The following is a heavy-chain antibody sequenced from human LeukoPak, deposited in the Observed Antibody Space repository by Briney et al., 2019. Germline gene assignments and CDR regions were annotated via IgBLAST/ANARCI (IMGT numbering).Heavy chain of an antibody. CDR1: GGSIGTYF. V-gene: IGHV4-59*01. CDR2: NSYSGGA. CDR3: ARDSGYDYGRVYFDL. D-gene: IGHD3-22*01. Sequence: SETLSLTCSVSGGSIGTYFWTWIRQPPGKGLEWLGYNSYSGGANYNPSLKGRLTISLDPSNNQFSLRLSSMTAADTAVYYCARDSGYDYGRVYFDLWGQGTLVTVSS. J-gene: IGHJ4*02.